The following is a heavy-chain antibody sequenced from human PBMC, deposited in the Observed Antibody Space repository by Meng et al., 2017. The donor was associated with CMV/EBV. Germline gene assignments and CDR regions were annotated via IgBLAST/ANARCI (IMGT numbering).Heavy chain of an antibody. Sequence: GGSLRLSCAASGFTVSSNYMSWVRQAPGKGLEWVSVIYSGGSTYYADSVKGRLTISRDNSKNTLYLQMNSLRAEDTAVYYCATSGGYYYYGMDVWGQGTTVTVSS. V-gene: IGHV3-53*01. CDR1: GFTVSSNY. J-gene: IGHJ6*02. CDR3: ATSGGYYYYGMDV. CDR2: IYSGGST. D-gene: IGHD6-25*01.